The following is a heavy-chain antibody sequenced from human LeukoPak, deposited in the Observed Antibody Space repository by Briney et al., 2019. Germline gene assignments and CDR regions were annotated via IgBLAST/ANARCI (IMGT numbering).Heavy chain of an antibody. Sequence: GGSLRLSCAASGFTFSDYSMSWIRQAPGKGLEWVSYISSSGSTIYYADSVKGRFTITRDNAKNSLYLQMNSLRAEDTALYYCARDVSAAFDIWGQGTMVTVSS. CDR3: ARDVSAAFDI. V-gene: IGHV3-11*01. D-gene: IGHD3-16*01. CDR2: ISSSGSTI. J-gene: IGHJ3*02. CDR1: GFTFSDYS.